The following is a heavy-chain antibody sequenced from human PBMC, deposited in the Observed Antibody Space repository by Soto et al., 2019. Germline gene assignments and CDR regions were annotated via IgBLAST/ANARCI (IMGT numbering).Heavy chain of an antibody. CDR3: ARKGGDYVTDNWFDP. CDR1: GFTFSSYG. D-gene: IGHD4-17*01. CDR2: IWYDGSNK. Sequence: GGSLRLSCAASGFTFSSYGMHWVRQAPGKGLEWVAVIWYDGSNKYYADSVKGRFTISRDNSKYTLYLQMNSLRAEDTAVYYCARKGGDYVTDNWFDPWGQGTLVTVSS. V-gene: IGHV3-33*01. J-gene: IGHJ5*02.